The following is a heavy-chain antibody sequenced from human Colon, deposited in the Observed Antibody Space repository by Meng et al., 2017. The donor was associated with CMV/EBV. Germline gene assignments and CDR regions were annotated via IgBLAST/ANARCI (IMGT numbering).Heavy chain of an antibody. CDR3: ARENNYGSGSY. D-gene: IGHD3-10*01. V-gene: IGHV3-21*01. CDR2: ISSSSSYI. CDR1: GFTFSSYS. Sequence: GESLKISCAASGFTFSSYSMNWVRQAPGKGLEWVSSISSSSSYIYYADSVKGRFTISRDNAKNSLSLQMNSLRAEDTAVYYCARENNYGSGSYWGQGTLVTVSS. J-gene: IGHJ4*02.